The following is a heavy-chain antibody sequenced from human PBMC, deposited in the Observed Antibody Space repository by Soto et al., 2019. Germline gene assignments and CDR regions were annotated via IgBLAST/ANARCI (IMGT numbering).Heavy chain of an antibody. V-gene: IGHV4-59*08. CDR2: MYNSGST. CDR3: ASMGYHYGSGSYPLDY. Sequence: PSETLSLTCTVSGGSISSYYWTWIRQPPGKGLEWTGFMYNSGSTHYNPSLKSRVTISLDTSKNQSSLNLRSVTAADTAVYYCASMGYHYGSGSYPLDYWGQGTLVTVSS. D-gene: IGHD3-10*01. J-gene: IGHJ4*02. CDR1: GGSISSYY.